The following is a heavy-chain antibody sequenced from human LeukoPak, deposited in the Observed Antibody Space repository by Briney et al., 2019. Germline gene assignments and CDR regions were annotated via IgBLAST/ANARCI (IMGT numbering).Heavy chain of an antibody. CDR1: GFTFSDYY. J-gene: IGHJ3*02. D-gene: IGHD6-19*01. Sequence: GGSLRLSCAASGFTFSDYYMTWIRQAPGKGLEWVSYISSGGSTIYYADSVKGRFTISRDNAKNSLYLQMNSLRAEDTAVYYCARDRQAVAGSDAFDIWGQGTMVTVSS. CDR3: ARDRQAVAGSDAFDI. CDR2: ISSGGSTI. V-gene: IGHV3-11*04.